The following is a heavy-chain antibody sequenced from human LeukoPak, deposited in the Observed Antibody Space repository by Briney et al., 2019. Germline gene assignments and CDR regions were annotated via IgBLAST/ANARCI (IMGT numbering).Heavy chain of an antibody. CDR1: GFTFSSYA. V-gene: IGHV3-23*01. Sequence: PGGSLRLSCAASGFTFSSYAMSWVRQAQGKGLEWVSAISGSGGSTYYADSVKGRFTVSRDNSKNTLYLQMNSLRAEDTAVYYCAGGYYWPSSFDFWGQGTLVTVSS. J-gene: IGHJ4*02. D-gene: IGHD3-3*01. CDR2: ISGSGGST. CDR3: AGGYYWPSSFDF.